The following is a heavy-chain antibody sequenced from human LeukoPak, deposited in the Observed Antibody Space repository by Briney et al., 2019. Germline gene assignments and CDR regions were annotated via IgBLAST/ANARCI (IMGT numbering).Heavy chain of an antibody. D-gene: IGHD3-3*01. V-gene: IGHV3-23*01. J-gene: IGHJ4*02. CDR2: ISGSEGST. CDR3: AKDDYVFWCAYQITG. CDR1: GHTFSHYA. Sequence: GGSQTLPCRPSGHTFSHYAMIWVRQAPGKGLEWVSAISGSEGSTYYSDSVTGRFSISRDNSKNTLYLQMTSLRPDDTAVYYCAKDDYVFWCAYQITGWGQGTAVTVSS.